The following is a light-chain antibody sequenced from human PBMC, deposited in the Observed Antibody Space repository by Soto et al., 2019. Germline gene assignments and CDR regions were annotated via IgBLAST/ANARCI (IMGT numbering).Light chain of an antibody. J-gene: IGKJ1*01. Sequence: EIVLTQSPGTMSLSPGERATLSCRASQSVSSSFLAWYQQKPGQAPRLLIYGASSRATGIPDRFSGRWSATHFTLTISRLEPEDLAVYYCQQSGSSPRTFGQGTKVEIK. CDR1: QSVSSSF. CDR2: GAS. V-gene: IGKV3-20*01. CDR3: QQSGSSPRT.